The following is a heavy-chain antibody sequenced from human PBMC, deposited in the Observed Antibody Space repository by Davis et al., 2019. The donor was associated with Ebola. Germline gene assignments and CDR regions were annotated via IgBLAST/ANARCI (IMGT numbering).Heavy chain of an antibody. V-gene: IGHV1-46*01. Sequence: AASVKVSCKASGYTLTSYHIHWVRQAPGQGLEWMGMTHPASTYTTYAQRFQGRVTMTTDTSTGTAYMELSSLRSEETAVYYCAREMIVVVVAANDFGYYYGMDVWGKGTTVTVSS. CDR2: THPASTYT. CDR3: AREMIVVVVAANDFGYYYGMDV. J-gene: IGHJ6*04. CDR1: GYTLTSYH. D-gene: IGHD2-15*01.